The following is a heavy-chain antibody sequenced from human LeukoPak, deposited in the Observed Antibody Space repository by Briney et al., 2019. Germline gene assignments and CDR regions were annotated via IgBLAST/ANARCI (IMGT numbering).Heavy chain of an antibody. CDR1: GYTLTELS. Sequence: ASVKVSCKVSGYTLTELSMHWVRQAPGKGLEWMGGFDPEDGETIYAQKFQGRVTMTEDTSTDTAYMELSSLRSEDTAVYYCATARRSSGEGYYYYYGMDVWGQGTTVTVSS. J-gene: IGHJ6*02. CDR2: FDPEDGET. V-gene: IGHV1-24*01. CDR3: ATARRSSGEGYYYYYGMDV. D-gene: IGHD1-26*01.